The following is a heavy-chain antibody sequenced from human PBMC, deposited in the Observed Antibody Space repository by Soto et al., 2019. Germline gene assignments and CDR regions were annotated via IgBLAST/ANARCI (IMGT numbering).Heavy chain of an antibody. D-gene: IGHD2-2*01. J-gene: IGHJ6*02. CDR2: ISYDGSNK. CDR1: GFTFSSYG. Sequence: GGSLRLSCAASGFTFSSYGMHWVRQAPGKGLEWVAVISYDGSNKYYADSVKGRFTISRDNSKNTLYLQMNSLRAEDTAVYYCAKDTSGYGMDVWGQGTTVTVSS. V-gene: IGHV3-30*18. CDR3: AKDTSGYGMDV.